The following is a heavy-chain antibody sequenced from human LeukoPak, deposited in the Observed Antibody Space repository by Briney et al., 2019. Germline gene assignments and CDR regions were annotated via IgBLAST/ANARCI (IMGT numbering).Heavy chain of an antibody. CDR3: ARRRGYYFDY. CDR1: GRSFSGYY. Sequence: SETLSLTCAVYGRSFSGYYWSWIRQPPGKGLEWIGEINHSGSTNYNPSLKSRVTISVDTSKNQFSLKLSSVTAADTAVYYCARRRGYYFDYWGQGTLVTVSS. CDR2: INHSGST. V-gene: IGHV4-34*01. J-gene: IGHJ4*02.